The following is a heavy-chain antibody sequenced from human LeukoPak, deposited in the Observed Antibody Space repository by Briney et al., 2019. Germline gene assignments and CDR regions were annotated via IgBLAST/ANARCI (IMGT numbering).Heavy chain of an antibody. D-gene: IGHD2-15*01. J-gene: IGHJ3*02. V-gene: IGHV1-8*01. CDR1: GYTFTSYD. CDR3: AGVVAASDGAFDI. Sequence: ASVKVSCKASGYTFTSYDINWVRQATGHGLEWMGWMNPNSGNTGYAQKFQGRVTMTRNTSISTAYMELSSLRSEDTAVYYCAGVVAASDGAFDIWGQGTMVTVSS. CDR2: MNPNSGNT.